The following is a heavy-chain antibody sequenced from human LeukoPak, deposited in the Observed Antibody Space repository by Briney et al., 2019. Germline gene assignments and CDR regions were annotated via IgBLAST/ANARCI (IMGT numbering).Heavy chain of an antibody. D-gene: IGHD5-24*01. CDR3: AKAVATSKYFDY. CDR2: INSDGINT. Sequence: GGSLRLSCAASGFTFSNYWMHCVRQAPGKGLVWVSRINSDGINTSYADSVKGRFTISRDNSKNTLYLQMNSLRAEDTAVYYCAKAVATSKYFDYWGQGTLVTVSS. J-gene: IGHJ4*02. V-gene: IGHV3-74*01. CDR1: GFTFSNYW.